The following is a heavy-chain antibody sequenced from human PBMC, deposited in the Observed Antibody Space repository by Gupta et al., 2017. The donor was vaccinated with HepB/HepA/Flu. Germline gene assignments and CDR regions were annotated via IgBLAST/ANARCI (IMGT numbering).Heavy chain of an antibody. CDR2: INHSGST. CDR1: GGSFSGYY. CDR3: ARGVHMHYYDSSGYRFDY. J-gene: IGHJ4*02. Sequence: QVQLQQWGAGLLKPSETLSLTCAVYGGSFSGYYWSWIRQPPGKGLEWIGEINHSGSTNDNPSLKSRVTISVDTSKNQFSLKLSSVTAADTAVYYCARGVHMHYYDSSGYRFDYWGQGTLVTVSS. V-gene: IGHV4-34*01. D-gene: IGHD3-22*01.